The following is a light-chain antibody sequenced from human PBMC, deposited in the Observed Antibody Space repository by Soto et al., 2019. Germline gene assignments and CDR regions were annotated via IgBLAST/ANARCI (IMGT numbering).Light chain of an antibody. CDR2: GNS. CDR3: QSYDSSLSGLV. V-gene: IGLV1-40*01. J-gene: IGLJ1*01. Sequence: QSVLTQPPSVSGAPGQRVTISCTGSSSNIGAGYDVHWYQQLPGTAPKLLIYGNSNRPSGVPDRFSGSKSGTTASLAITGIQAEDAADYYCQSYDSSLSGLVFGTGTKLTVL. CDR1: SSNIGAGYD.